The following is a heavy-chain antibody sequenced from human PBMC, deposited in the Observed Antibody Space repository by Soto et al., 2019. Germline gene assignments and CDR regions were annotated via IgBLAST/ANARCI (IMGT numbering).Heavy chain of an antibody. V-gene: IGHV3-23*01. J-gene: IGHJ6*02. CDR2: ISGSGGST. CDR1: GFTFSSYA. Sequence: HPGGSLRLSCAASGFTFSSYAMGWVRQAPGKGLEWVSAISGSGGSTYYADSVKGRFTISRDNSKNTLYLQMNSLRAEDTAVYYCARLTDSASRSVYSHGLDVWVQGTMVTDSS. CDR3: ARLTDSASRSVYSHGLDV. D-gene: IGHD2-15*01.